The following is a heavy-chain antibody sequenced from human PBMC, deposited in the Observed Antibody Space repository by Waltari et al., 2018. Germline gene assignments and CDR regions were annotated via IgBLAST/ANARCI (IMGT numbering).Heavy chain of an antibody. CDR3: ARCGGDCGY. CDR2: IILILGIA. CDR1: GGTFSSYT. J-gene: IGHJ4*02. V-gene: IGHV1-69*02. D-gene: IGHD2-21*02. Sequence: QVQLVQSGAEVKKPGSSVKVSCKASGGTFSSYTISWVRQAPGQGLEWMGRIILILGIANYDQKFQGRVTITADKSTSTAYMELSSLRSEDTAVYYCARCGGDCGYWGQGTLVTVSS.